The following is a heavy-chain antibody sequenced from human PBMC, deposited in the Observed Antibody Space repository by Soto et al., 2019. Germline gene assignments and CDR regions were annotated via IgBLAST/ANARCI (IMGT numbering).Heavy chain of an antibody. CDR3: GRANLGSDRYPLESFDP. Sequence: PSQTLSLTCAISGDSVSTNSATWNWIRQSPSRVLEWLGRTYYRSKWYNDYAVSVKSRITITPDTSKNQFSLQLNSVTPEDTAVYYCGRANLGSDRYPLESFDPWGQGTMVTV. D-gene: IGHD1-1*01. CDR1: GDSVSTNSAT. CDR2: TYYRSKWYN. V-gene: IGHV6-1*01. J-gene: IGHJ5*02.